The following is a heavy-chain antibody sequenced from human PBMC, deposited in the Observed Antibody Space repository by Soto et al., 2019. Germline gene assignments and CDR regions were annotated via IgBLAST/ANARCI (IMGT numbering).Heavy chain of an antibody. V-gene: IGHV4-61*01. D-gene: IGHD2-21*02. J-gene: IGHJ4*02. CDR3: ARDPCGSDCYSGLDY. CDR2: ISYNGRT. CDR1: AGSIAGDSYY. Sequence: SETLSLTCNVSAGSIAGDSYYWTWIRQPPGKGLEWLGYISYNGRTNYNPSLKSRVTISVDTSRKQFFLRLTSVTAADTAIYYCARDPCGSDCYSGLDYWGQGSLVTVSS.